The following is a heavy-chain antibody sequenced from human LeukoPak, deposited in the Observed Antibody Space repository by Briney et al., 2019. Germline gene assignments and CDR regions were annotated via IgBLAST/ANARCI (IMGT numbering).Heavy chain of an antibody. Sequence: GGSLRLSCAASGFTFSSYEMNWVRQAPGKGLEWVSYISSSGSTIYYADSVKGRFTIPRDNAKNSLYLQMNSLRAEDTAVYYCARVLPNILTGPYAFDIWGQGTMVTVSS. J-gene: IGHJ3*02. D-gene: IGHD3-9*01. V-gene: IGHV3-48*03. CDR2: ISSSGSTI. CDR1: GFTFSSYE. CDR3: ARVLPNILTGPYAFDI.